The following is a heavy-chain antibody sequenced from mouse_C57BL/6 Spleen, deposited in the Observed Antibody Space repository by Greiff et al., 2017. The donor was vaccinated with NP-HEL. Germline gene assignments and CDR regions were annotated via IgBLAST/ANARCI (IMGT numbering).Heavy chain of an antibody. Sequence: EVQLVESGGGLVQPGGSLKLSCAASGFTFSDYYMYWVRQTPEKRLEWVAYISNGGGSTYYPDTVKGRFTISRDNAKNTLYLQMSRLKSEDTAMYYCARWDGYFDYWGQGTTLTVSS. CDR2: ISNGGGST. CDR1: GFTFSDYY. CDR3: ARWDGYFDY. V-gene: IGHV5-12*01. J-gene: IGHJ2*01. D-gene: IGHD2-3*01.